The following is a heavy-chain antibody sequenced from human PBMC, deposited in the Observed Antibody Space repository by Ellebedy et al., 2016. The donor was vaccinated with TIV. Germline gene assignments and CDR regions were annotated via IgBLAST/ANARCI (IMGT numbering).Heavy chain of an antibody. D-gene: IGHD6-13*01. V-gene: IGHV3-23*01. J-gene: IGHJ4*02. CDR1: GFTFSIYA. Sequence: GESLKISCAASGFTFSIYAMTWVRQAPGKGLEWGSTVSGSGNSTYSADSMKGRFIISRDNSKNTLYLQMNSLRAEETAVYFCAKNSVTAAASCVDSWGRGCLVTVSS. CDR2: VSGSGNST. CDR3: AKNSVTAAASCVDS.